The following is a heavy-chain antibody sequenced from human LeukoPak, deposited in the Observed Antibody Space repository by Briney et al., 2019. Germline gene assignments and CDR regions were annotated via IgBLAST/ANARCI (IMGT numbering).Heavy chain of an antibody. Sequence: GGSLRLSCAASEFTFGDYDMSWVRPTLGKGLEWVSSISGDGLGTWYADSVRGRFTISRDKPRNTLYLQLNSLRVDDTAVYYCAKGPNFGSWRALDYWGQGSLVTVSS. D-gene: IGHD3-10*01. V-gene: IGHV3-23*01. CDR2: ISGDGLGT. CDR3: AKGPNFGSWRALDY. CDR1: EFTFGDYD. J-gene: IGHJ4*02.